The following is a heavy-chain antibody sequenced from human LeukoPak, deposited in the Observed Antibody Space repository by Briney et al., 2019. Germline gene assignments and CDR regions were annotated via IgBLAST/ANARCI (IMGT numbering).Heavy chain of an antibody. V-gene: IGHV4-39*07. Sequence: SETLSLTCNVSGASISSGSNYWGWIRQSPGKTLEWIGSIYSSGSTYYNPSLKSRVIILIDTSKNHFSLTLSSVTAADTAMYYCARSDSYGLVGIWGQGTMVTVSS. D-gene: IGHD3-22*01. J-gene: IGHJ3*02. CDR3: ARSDSYGLVGI. CDR1: GASISSGSNY. CDR2: IYSSGST.